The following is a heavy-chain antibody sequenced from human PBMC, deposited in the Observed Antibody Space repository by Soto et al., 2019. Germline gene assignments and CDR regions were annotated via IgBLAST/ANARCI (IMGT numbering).Heavy chain of an antibody. CDR3: GRVDNY. Sequence: QVQLQQSGAGLLKPSETLSLTCAVSGGSFSGHYWSWIRQPPGKGLEWSGEINHSGSAKYNPSLNSRVTISQDTSKNQFSLRLSSVTASDSAVYYCGRVDNYWGQGTLVTVSS. CDR1: GGSFSGHY. CDR2: INHSGSA. J-gene: IGHJ4*02. V-gene: IGHV4-34*01.